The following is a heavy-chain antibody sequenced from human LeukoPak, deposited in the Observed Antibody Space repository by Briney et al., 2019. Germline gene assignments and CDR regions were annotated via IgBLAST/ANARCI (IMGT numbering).Heavy chain of an antibody. CDR1: GFTFSSYA. J-gene: IGHJ4*02. V-gene: IGHV3-30-3*01. CDR3: ARDSLSGLGSATSDY. D-gene: IGHD2-15*01. CDR2: ISYDGSNK. Sequence: GGSLRLSCTASGFTFSSYAMRWVRQAPGKGLEWVAVISYDGSNKYYADSVKGRFTISRDNSKNTLYLQMNSLRAEDTAVYYCARDSLSGLGSATSDYWGQGTLVTVSS.